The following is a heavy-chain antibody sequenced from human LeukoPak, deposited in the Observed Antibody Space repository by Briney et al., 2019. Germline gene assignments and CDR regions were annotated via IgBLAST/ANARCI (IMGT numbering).Heavy chain of an antibody. CDR1: GFTVSSNY. V-gene: IGHV3-53*01. CDR2: IYSGGST. D-gene: IGHD3-22*01. CDR3: ARFYYDSSEPYYSDY. J-gene: IGHJ4*02. Sequence: PGGSLRLSCAASGFTVSSNYMSWVRQAPGKGLEWVSVIYSGGSTYYADSVKGRFTISRDNSKNTLYLQMNSLRAEDTAVYYCARFYYDSSEPYYSDYWGQGTLVTVSS.